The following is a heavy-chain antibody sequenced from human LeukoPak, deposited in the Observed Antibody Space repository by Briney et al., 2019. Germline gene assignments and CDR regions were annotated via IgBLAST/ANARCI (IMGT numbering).Heavy chain of an antibody. CDR3: ARQGFVSSSFNDY. CDR2: ISAYNGNT. V-gene: IGHV1-18*01. J-gene: IGHJ4*02. D-gene: IGHD6-13*01. Sequence: ASVKVSCKASGYAFTSYGITWVRQAPGQGLEWMGWISAYNGNTNYAQRFQGRVTMTTDTSTGTAYMELRSLRSDDTAVYYRARQGFVSSSFNDYWGQGTLVTVSS. CDR1: GYAFTSYG.